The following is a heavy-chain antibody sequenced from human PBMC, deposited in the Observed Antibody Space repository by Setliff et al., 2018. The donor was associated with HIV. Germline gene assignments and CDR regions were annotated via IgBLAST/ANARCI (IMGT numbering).Heavy chain of an antibody. Sequence: LRLSCAASGFTFSSYWMHWVRQAPGKGLVWVSHINSDGSTTNYADSVKGRFTISRDNAKNTLYLEMNSLTAEDTAVYYCASQIAVGIWGQGTMVTVSS. V-gene: IGHV3-74*01. J-gene: IGHJ3*02. CDR1: GFTFSSYW. D-gene: IGHD6-19*01. CDR3: ASQIAVGI. CDR2: INSDGSTT.